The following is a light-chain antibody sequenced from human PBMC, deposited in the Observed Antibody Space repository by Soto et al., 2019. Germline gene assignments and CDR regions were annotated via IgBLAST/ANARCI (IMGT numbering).Light chain of an antibody. V-gene: IGKV1-33*01. J-gene: IGKJ5*01. Sequence: IQMTKYRSSLSASVGDTFTITCQASQDISHYLNWYQQKPGKALKLLIYDASNLHPGVPSRFRGSGSGTEFYFNIACRQREGAEPYCCQHYAELPLTFAQGTRLEIK. CDR3: QHYAELPLT. CDR1: QDISHY. CDR2: DAS.